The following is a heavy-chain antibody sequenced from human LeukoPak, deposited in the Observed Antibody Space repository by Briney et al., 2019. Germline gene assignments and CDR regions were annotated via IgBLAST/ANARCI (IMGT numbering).Heavy chain of an antibody. D-gene: IGHD3-10*01. CDR1: GYSISSGYY. Sequence: PSQTLSLTCAVSGYSISSGYYWGWIRQPPGKGLEWIGSISHSGSTFYNPFLKSPVTLSVDTSKNQFSLKLSSVTAADTAVYYCARDGPITMVRGVISPWGQGTLVTVSS. J-gene: IGHJ5*02. V-gene: IGHV4-38-2*02. CDR2: ISHSGST. CDR3: ARDGPITMVRGVISP.